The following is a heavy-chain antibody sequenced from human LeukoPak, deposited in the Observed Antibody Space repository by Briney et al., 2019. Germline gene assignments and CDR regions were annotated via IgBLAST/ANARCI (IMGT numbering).Heavy chain of an antibody. Sequence: PGGSLRLSCAASGFTFSSYAVSWVRQAPGKGLEWVSAISGSGGSTYYADSVKGRFTISRDNSKNTLYLQMNSLRAEDTAVYYCAKWGRAARPKAPFDYWGQGTLVTVSS. CDR2: ISGSGGST. D-gene: IGHD6-6*01. J-gene: IGHJ4*02. V-gene: IGHV3-23*01. CDR1: GFTFSSYA. CDR3: AKWGRAARPKAPFDY.